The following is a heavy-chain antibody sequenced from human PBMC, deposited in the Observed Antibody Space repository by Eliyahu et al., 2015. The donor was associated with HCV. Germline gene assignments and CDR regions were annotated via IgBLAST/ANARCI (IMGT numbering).Heavy chain of an antibody. CDR2: IRNKASGYTT. D-gene: IGHD3-3*02. CDR3: AREYTISIYRAFDI. Sequence: EVHLVASGGGLVQPGGSLRLSCAASGVIFSDEYVDWVRQAPGRGLEWIGHIRNKASGYTTEYAASVKGRFIISRDDSENSLFLQMSNLKTEDSAVYYCAREYTISIYRAFDIWAQGTIVTVSS. V-gene: IGHV3-72*01. CDR1: GVIFSDEY. J-gene: IGHJ3*02.